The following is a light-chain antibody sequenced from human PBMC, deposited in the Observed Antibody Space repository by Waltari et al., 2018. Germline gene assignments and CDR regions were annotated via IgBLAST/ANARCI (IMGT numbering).Light chain of an antibody. Sequence: QSALTQPASVSGSPGQSITIPCTGTRNECGGYNYVAWYQQYPGTVPKLIIYDGSKRPAGVSVLFSGSKSGNTASLTICGLQAEDEGDYYCSSYTSRSIPVFGGGTKLTVL. J-gene: IGLJ2*01. V-gene: IGLV2-14*01. CDR2: DGS. CDR1: RNECGGYNY. CDR3: SSYTSRSIPV.